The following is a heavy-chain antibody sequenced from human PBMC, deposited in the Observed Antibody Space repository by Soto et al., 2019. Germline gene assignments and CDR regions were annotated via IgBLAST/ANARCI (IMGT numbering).Heavy chain of an antibody. J-gene: IGHJ3*02. CDR3: ARQRAYCSGGSCYIFFDI. Sequence: GESLKISCKGSGYSFTSYWISWVRQMPGKGLEWTGRSDPSDSYTNYSPSFQGHVTISADKSISTAYLQWSSLKASDTAMYYCARQRAYCSGGSCYIFFDIWGQGTMVTVSS. V-gene: IGHV5-10-1*01. CDR1: GYSFTSYW. D-gene: IGHD2-15*01. CDR2: SDPSDSYT.